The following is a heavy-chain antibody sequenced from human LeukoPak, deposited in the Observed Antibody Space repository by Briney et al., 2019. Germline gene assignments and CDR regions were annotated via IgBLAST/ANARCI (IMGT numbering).Heavy chain of an antibody. CDR2: IYYSGST. D-gene: IGHD2-2*01. J-gene: IGHJ4*02. V-gene: IGHV4-59*01. CDR1: GGSISSYY. Sequence: SETLSLTCTVSGGSISSYYWSWIRQPPGKGLEWIGYIYYSGSTNYNPSLKSRVTISVDTSKNQFSLKLSSVTAADTAMYYCARSPPYCSSTSCYLDYWGQGTLVTVSS. CDR3: ARSPPYCSSTSCYLDY.